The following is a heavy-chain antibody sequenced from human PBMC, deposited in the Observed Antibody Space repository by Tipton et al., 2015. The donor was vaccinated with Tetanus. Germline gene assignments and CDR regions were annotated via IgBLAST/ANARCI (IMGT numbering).Heavy chain of an antibody. CDR3: ASGSTLDF. D-gene: IGHD6-25*01. CDR2: ITTNSYI. CDR1: GFMFGNYR. V-gene: IGHV3-69-1*02. Sequence: SLRLSCAVSGFMFGNYRMNWVRQAPGKGLEWVASITTNSYIYYADSVKGRFTISRDNTKNSLFLQMNSLRAGDTAVCYCASGSTLDFWGQGTLVTVSS. J-gene: IGHJ4*02.